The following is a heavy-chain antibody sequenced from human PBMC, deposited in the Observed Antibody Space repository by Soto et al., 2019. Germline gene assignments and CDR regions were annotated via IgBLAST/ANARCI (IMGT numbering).Heavy chain of an antibody. J-gene: IGHJ3*02. V-gene: IGHV3-48*01. Sequence: GGSLRLSCAASGFTFSSYSMNWVRQAPGKGLEWVSYISSSSSTIYYADSVKGRFTISRDNAKNSLYLQMNSLRAEDTAVYYCARLYCSSTSCFHRGAFDIPGQGTMVTVSS. CDR1: GFTFSSYS. D-gene: IGHD2-2*01. CDR3: ARLYCSSTSCFHRGAFDI. CDR2: ISSSSSTI.